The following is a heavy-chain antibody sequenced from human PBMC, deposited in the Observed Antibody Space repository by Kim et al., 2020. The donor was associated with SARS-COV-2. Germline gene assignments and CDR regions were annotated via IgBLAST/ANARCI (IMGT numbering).Heavy chain of an antibody. V-gene: IGHV4-59*09. Sequence: YLKSRVTISVDTSKNQFSLKLSSVTAADTAVYYCARGDSGSYYKGDPFDIWGQGTMVTVSS. J-gene: IGHJ3*02. CDR3: ARGDSGSYYKGDPFDI. D-gene: IGHD3-10*01.